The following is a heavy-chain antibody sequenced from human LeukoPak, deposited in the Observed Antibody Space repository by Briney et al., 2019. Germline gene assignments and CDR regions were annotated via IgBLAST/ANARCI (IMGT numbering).Heavy chain of an antibody. CDR3: ARQRDYGDQRAYYYGMDV. CDR2: IDPSDSYT. D-gene: IGHD4-17*01. CDR1: GYSFTSYW. J-gene: IGHJ6*04. V-gene: IGHV5-10-1*01. Sequence: GESLKISCQGSGYSFTSYWISWVRQMPGKGLEWMGRIDPSDSYTNYSPSFQGHVTISADKSISTAYLQWSSLKASDTAMYYCARQRDYGDQRAYYYGMDVWGKGTTVTVSS.